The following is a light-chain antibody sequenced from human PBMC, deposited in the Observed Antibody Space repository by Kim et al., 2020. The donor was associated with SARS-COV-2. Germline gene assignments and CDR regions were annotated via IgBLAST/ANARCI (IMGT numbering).Light chain of an antibody. V-gene: IGKV3D-7*01. J-gene: IGKJ4*01. CDR3: RQDYNLALT. Sequence: PGERVTLSCRASQSVSGSSLSWYQQKPGQAPRLLIYGASTRATGIPARFSGSGSGTDFILTISSLQPEDFALYSCRQDYNLALTFGGGTKVE. CDR1: QSVSGSS. CDR2: GAS.